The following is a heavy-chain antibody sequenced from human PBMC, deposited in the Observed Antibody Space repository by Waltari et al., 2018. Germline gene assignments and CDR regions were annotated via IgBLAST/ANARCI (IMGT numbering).Heavy chain of an antibody. CDR3: ARHGGPWKQGSWYDDFDY. J-gene: IGHJ4*02. D-gene: IGHD6-13*01. CDR1: GYSFTSYW. Sequence: EVQLVQSGAEVKKPGESLKISCKGSGYSFTSYWIGWVRQMPGKGLEWMGIIYPVDSQTGDGPSFQGKFNISADKSISTAYRQWSSLKSSDPAMYYCARHGGPWKQGSWYDDFDYWGQGTLVTVSS. V-gene: IGHV5-51*01. CDR2: IYPVDSQT.